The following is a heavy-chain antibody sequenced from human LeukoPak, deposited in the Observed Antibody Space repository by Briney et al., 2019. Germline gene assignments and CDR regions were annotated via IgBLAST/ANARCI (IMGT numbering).Heavy chain of an antibody. J-gene: IGHJ4*02. CDR2: ISAYNGNT. D-gene: IGHD3-22*01. Sequence: ASVKVSCTVSGYTFTSYGISWVRQAPGQGLEWMGWISAYNGNTNYAQKLQGRVTMTTDTSTSTAYMELRSLRSDDTAVYYCARAGHYYDSSGYYCDYWGQGTLVTVSS. CDR3: ARAGHYYDSSGYYCDY. CDR1: GYTFTSYG. V-gene: IGHV1-18*01.